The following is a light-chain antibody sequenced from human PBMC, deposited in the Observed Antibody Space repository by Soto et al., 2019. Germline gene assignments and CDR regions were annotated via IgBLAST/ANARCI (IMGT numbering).Light chain of an antibody. V-gene: IGKV1-12*02. CDR3: QQSYSTPSIT. CDR1: QDISSW. Sequence: DIKMTQSPSFVPASVGDRVTITCRASQDISSWLVWYQQKPGKAPKLLIYAASSLQSGVPSRFSGGGSGTDFTLPISILQPEDFATYYCQQSYSTPSITFGQGTRLEI. CDR2: AAS. J-gene: IGKJ5*01.